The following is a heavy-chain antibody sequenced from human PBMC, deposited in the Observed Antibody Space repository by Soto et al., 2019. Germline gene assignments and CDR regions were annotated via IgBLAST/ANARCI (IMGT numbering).Heavy chain of an antibody. CDR3: AKGGYTFAYE. CDR2: ISPSASDT. CDR1: GVSFSTSS. Sequence: GGSLRLSCAASGVSFSTSSMGWVRQPPGKGLEWVSAISPSASDTLYADSVKGRFTISRDNSQNTLFLQMTSLRADDTAVYYCAKGGYTFAYEWGQGALVTVSS. V-gene: IGHV3-23*01. J-gene: IGHJ4*02. D-gene: IGHD5-18*01.